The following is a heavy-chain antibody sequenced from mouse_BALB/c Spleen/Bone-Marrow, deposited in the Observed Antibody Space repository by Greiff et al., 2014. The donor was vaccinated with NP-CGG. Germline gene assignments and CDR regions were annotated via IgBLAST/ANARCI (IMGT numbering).Heavy chain of an antibody. CDR1: GYTFTSYW. Sequence: VQLQQSGAELARPGASVKLSCKASGYTFTSYWMQWVKQRPGQGLEWIGAIYPGDGGTTYTQKFKGKATLTADKSSSTAYMQLSSLASEDSAVYYCARGAPFDYWGQGTTLTVSS. J-gene: IGHJ2*01. V-gene: IGHV1-87*01. CDR3: ARGAPFDY. CDR2: IYPGDGGT.